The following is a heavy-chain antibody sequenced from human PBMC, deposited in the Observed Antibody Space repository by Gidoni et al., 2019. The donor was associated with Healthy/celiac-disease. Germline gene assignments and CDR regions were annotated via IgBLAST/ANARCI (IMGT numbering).Heavy chain of an antibody. D-gene: IGHD3-10*01. CDR2: IYYSGST. CDR1: GGSISSSSYY. J-gene: IGHJ4*02. V-gene: IGHV4-39*07. CDR3: AREFKPTYYYGSGSSKGPYY. Sequence: QLQLQESGPGLVQPSETLSLTCPVSGGSISSSSYYWGWIRQPPGKGLEWIGSIYYSGSTYYNPSLKSRVTISVDTSKNQFSLKLSSVTAADTAVYYCAREFKPTYYYGSGSSKGPYYWGQGTLVTVSS.